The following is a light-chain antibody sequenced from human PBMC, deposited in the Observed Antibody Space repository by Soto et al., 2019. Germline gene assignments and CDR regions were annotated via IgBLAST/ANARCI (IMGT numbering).Light chain of an antibody. CDR1: QSVNNN. CDR2: GAS. V-gene: IGKV3-20*01. Sequence: ETLMTQSPATLSVSPGERATLSCRASQSVNNNLAWYQQKRGQPPRLLIYGASSRATGTPGRFSGSGSGTDFTLTITRLEPEDFAVYYCQQYGSSPQTFGQGTKVDIK. CDR3: QQYGSSPQT. J-gene: IGKJ1*01.